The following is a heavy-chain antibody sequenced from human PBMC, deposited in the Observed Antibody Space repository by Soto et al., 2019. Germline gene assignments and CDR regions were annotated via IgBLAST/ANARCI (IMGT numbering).Heavy chain of an antibody. Sequence: SETLSLTCTVSGGSISSGGYYWSWIRQHPGKGLEWIGYIYYSGNTYYNPSLKSRVTISVDTSKNQFSLKLSSVTAADTAVYYCARGSSTSCLDYWGQGTLVTVSS. V-gene: IGHV4-31*03. CDR1: GGSISSGGYY. J-gene: IGHJ4*02. CDR3: ARGSSTSCLDY. D-gene: IGHD2-2*01. CDR2: IYYSGNT.